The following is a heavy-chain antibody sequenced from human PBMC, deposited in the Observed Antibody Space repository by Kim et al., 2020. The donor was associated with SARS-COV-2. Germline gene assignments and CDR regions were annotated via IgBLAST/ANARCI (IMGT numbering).Heavy chain of an antibody. D-gene: IGHD1-26*01. CDR2: INPRHGGT. CDR3: ASDEENSWSLFDP. J-gene: IGHJ5*02. CDR1: GYTFTDYF. Sequence: ASVKVSCKTSGYTFTDYFIHWVRQAPGQGLEWMAWINPRHGGTYYAQKFQGRVTVTRDTSINTAYMELSSLTSDDTALYYCASDEENSWSLFDPWGQGTLVTVSS. V-gene: IGHV1-2*02.